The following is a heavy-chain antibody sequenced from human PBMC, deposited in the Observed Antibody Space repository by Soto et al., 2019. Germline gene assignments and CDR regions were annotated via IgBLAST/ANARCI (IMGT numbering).Heavy chain of an antibody. Sequence: SETLSLTCTVSGGSISSYYWSWIRQPPGKGLEWIGYIYYSGSTNYNPSLKSRVTISVDTSKNQFSLKLSSVTAADTAVYYCARDSVAATRGWFDPWGQGTLVTVSS. D-gene: IGHD2-15*01. CDR1: GGSISSYY. CDR3: ARDSVAATRGWFDP. J-gene: IGHJ5*02. CDR2: IYYSGST. V-gene: IGHV4-59*01.